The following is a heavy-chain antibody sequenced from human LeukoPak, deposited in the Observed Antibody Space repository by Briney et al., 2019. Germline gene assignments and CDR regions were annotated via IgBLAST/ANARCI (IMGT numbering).Heavy chain of an antibody. V-gene: IGHV4-30-4*01. D-gene: IGHD1-14*01. Sequence: SQTLSLTCTVSGGSISSGDYYWSWLRQPPGTGLEWIGYMYYSGRNYYNPSLKRRVTISVDTSKNQFSLKLSSVTAADTAVYYCARDINGSNRRPGYWGQGTLVTVPS. CDR2: MYYSGRN. CDR1: GGSISSGDYY. CDR3: ARDINGSNRRPGY. J-gene: IGHJ4*02.